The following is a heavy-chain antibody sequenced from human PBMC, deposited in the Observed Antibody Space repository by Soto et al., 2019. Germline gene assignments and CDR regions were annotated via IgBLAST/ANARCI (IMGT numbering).Heavy chain of an antibody. V-gene: IGHV3-9*01. CDR1: GFTFDDYA. Sequence: EVQLVESGGGLVQPGRSLRLSCAASGFTFDDYAMHWVRQAPGKGLEWVSGISWNSGSIGYADSVKGRFTISRDNDKNSQYLQMNSLRAKDTALYYCAKVPITFGEVIPYGGAFDIWGQGTMVTVSS. CDR3: AKVPITFGEVIPYGGAFDI. J-gene: IGHJ3*02. CDR2: ISWNSGSI. D-gene: IGHD3-16*02.